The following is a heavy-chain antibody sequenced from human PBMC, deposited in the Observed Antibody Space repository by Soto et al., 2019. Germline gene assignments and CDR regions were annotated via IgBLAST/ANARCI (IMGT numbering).Heavy chain of an antibody. CDR3: AKARCSTTNCYVPDY. CDR1: GFTFSTYT. V-gene: IGHV3-23*01. J-gene: IGHJ4*02. D-gene: IGHD2-2*01. CDR2: ISGSGGSP. Sequence: EVQLLESGGGLVQPGGSLRLSCVASGFTFSTYTMSWVRQAPGKGLEWVLVISGSGGSPSYADSVQGRFSISRDNPKNTLYLQMNSLRGEDTAMYYCAKARCSTTNCYVPDYWGQGTLVTVSS.